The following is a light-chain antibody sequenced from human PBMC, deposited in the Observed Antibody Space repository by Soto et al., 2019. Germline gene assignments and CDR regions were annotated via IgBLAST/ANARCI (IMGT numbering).Light chain of an antibody. Sequence: QSALTQPASVSGSPGQSITISCTGTSSDVGDNNSVSWYQQHPGKAPKLVIYEVNNRPSGVSDRFSGSKSGNTASLTISGLQAEDETDYYCSSYTRSSSVVFGGGTKLTVL. CDR2: EVN. V-gene: IGLV2-14*01. CDR3: SSYTRSSSVV. CDR1: SSDVGDNNS. J-gene: IGLJ2*01.